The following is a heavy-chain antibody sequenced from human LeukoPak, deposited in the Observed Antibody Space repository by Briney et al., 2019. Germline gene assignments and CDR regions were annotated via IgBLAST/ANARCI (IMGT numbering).Heavy chain of an antibody. J-gene: IGHJ6*02. CDR3: ARDFRTSDFWSGQYYYYYGMDV. CDR1: GGSISSYY. V-gene: IGHV4-59*01. Sequence: SETLSLTCTVSGGSISSYYWSWIRQPPGKGLEWIGYIYYSGSTNYNPSLKSRVTISVDTSKNQFSLKLSSVTAADTAVYYCARDFRTSDFWSGQYYYYYGMDVWGQGTTVTVSS. CDR2: IYYSGST. D-gene: IGHD3-3*01.